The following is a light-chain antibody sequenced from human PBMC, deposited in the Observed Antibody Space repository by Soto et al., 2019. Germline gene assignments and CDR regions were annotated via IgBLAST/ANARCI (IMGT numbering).Light chain of an antibody. CDR3: QHYTNLPLT. Sequence: EIVMTQSPATLSVSPGERATLSCRASQSVSSNLAWYQQKPGQAPRLLIFGASNRATGIPARFSGSGSGTEFTLTILSLKSEDSAVYYCQHYTNLPLTVGGGTKVEI. CDR1: QSVSSN. J-gene: IGKJ4*01. V-gene: IGKV3-15*01. CDR2: GAS.